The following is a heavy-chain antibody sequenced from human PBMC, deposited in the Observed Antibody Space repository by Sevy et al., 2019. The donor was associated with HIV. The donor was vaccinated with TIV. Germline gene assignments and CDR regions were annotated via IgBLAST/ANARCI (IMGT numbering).Heavy chain of an antibody. Sequence: GESLKISCAASGFTFSNYIINWVRQAPGKGLEWVSSISNSGTYIYYADSVKGRFTISRDNAKNSLYLQMNSLRAEDTAVYDCARYEEDTTLVNAFDIWGQGTMVTVSS. CDR2: ISNSGTYI. V-gene: IGHV3-21*01. D-gene: IGHD5-18*01. J-gene: IGHJ3*02. CDR1: GFTFSNYI. CDR3: ARYEEDTTLVNAFDI.